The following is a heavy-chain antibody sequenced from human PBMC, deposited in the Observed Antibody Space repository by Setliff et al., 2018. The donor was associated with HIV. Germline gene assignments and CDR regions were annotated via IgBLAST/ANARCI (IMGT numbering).Heavy chain of an antibody. J-gene: IGHJ6*03. CDR2: MHKGGST. CDR1: AASISSSTYY. CDR3: ARHMEYYYYYMDV. Sequence: SETLSLTFAVSAASISSSTYYWAWIRQPPGKGLEWIATMHKGGSTHYNPSLKSRVTMFVDTSKNQFSLTVSSVTAADTAVYYCARHMEYYYYYMDVWGKGTTVTVSS. D-gene: IGHD1-1*01. V-gene: IGHV4-39*01.